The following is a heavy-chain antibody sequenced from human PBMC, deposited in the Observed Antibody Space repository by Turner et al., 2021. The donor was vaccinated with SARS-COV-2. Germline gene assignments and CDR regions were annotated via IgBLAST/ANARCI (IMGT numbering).Heavy chain of an antibody. Sequence: EVQLLESGGGLVQPGGSLRLSCAASGFTFSSYAMSWVRQAPGNGLEWVSAISVSGGSTYYADSVKGRFTISRDNSKNTLYLQMNSLRAEDTAVYYCAKDTGWGLESPYYFDYWGQGTLVTVSS. CDR3: AKDTGWGLESPYYFDY. J-gene: IGHJ4*02. D-gene: IGHD2-8*02. CDR2: ISVSGGST. V-gene: IGHV3-23*01. CDR1: GFTFSSYA.